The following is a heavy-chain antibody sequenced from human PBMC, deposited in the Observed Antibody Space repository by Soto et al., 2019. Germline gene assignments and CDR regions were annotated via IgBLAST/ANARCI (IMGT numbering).Heavy chain of an antibody. V-gene: IGHV3-11*06. J-gene: IGHJ4*02. CDR3: GRYSSFWYFPY. Sequence: PGGSLRLSCVASGFTFSDYYMSWIRQAPGKGLEWVSYISSNSTYTNYADSVKGRFTISRDNAKNSLYLQMNSLRAEDTAVYYCGRYSSFWYFPYWGQGTLVTVSS. D-gene: IGHD3-22*01. CDR1: GFTFSDYY. CDR2: ISSNSTYT.